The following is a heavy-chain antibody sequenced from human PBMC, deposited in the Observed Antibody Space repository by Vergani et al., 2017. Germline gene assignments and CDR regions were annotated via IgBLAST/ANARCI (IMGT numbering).Heavy chain of an antibody. J-gene: IGHJ4*02. D-gene: IGHD1-7*01. Sequence: QVQLQQWGAGLLKPSETLSLTCAVYGGSFSGYYWSWIRQPPGKGLEWIWEINHSGSTNYNPSRKSRVTISVDTSKNQLSLKLSSVTAADTAVYYCARVGTTLDYWGQGTLVTVSS. V-gene: IGHV4-34*01. CDR3: ARVGTTLDY. CDR1: GGSFSGYY. CDR2: INHSGST.